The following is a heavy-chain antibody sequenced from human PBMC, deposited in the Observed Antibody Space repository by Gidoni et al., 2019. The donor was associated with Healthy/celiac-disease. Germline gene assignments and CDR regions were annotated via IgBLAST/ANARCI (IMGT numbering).Heavy chain of an antibody. Sequence: EVQLLESGGGLVQPGGSLRLSCAASGFTFSSDAMSWVRQAPGKGLEWVSAISGGGGSTYYADSVKGRFTISRDNSKNTLYLQMNSLRAEDTAVYYCAKDLFAVAGTGYWGQGTLVTVSS. CDR2: ISGGGGST. J-gene: IGHJ4*02. V-gene: IGHV3-23*01. CDR3: AKDLFAVAGTGY. D-gene: IGHD6-19*01. CDR1: GFTFSSDA.